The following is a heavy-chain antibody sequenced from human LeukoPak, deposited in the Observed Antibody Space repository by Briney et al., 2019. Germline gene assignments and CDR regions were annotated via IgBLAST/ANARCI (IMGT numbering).Heavy chain of an antibody. V-gene: IGHV3-53*01. CDR2: IYSGGST. Sequence: GGSLRLSCAASGFTVSSDYMSWVRQAPGKGLELVSVIYSGGSTYYADSVKGRFTISRDNSKNTLYLQMNSLRAEDTAVYYCARHEYSSSPRPYYYYYMDVWGKGTTVTVSS. CDR3: ARHEYSSSPRPYYYYYMDV. D-gene: IGHD6-6*01. J-gene: IGHJ6*03. CDR1: GFTVSSDY.